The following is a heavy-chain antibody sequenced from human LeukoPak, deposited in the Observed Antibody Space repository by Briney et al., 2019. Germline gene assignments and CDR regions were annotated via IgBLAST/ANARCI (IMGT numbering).Heavy chain of an antibody. D-gene: IGHD4-11*01. CDR1: GYTFTSYY. CDR2: INPSGGST. Sequence: ASVKVSCKASGYTFTSYYMHWVRQAPGQGLEWMGIINPSGGSTSYAQKFQGRVTITADKSTSTAYMELSSLRSEDTAVYYCARASTVSPFYYYYMDVWGKGTTVTVSS. V-gene: IGHV1-46*01. J-gene: IGHJ6*03. CDR3: ARASTVSPFYYYYMDV.